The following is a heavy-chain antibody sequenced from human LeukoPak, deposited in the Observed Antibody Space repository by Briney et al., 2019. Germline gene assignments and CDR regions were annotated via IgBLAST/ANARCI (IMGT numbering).Heavy chain of an antibody. J-gene: IGHJ4*02. V-gene: IGHV3-30*18. D-gene: IGHD6-13*01. CDR3: AKDPTRQQLALIDY. CDR1: RFTFSSYG. CDR2: ISYDGSNK. Sequence: GGSLRLSCAASRFTFSSYGMHWVRQAPGKGLEWVAVISYDGSNKYYADSVKGRFTISRDNSKNTLYLQMNSLRAEDTAVYYCAKDPTRQQLALIDYWGQGTLVTVSS.